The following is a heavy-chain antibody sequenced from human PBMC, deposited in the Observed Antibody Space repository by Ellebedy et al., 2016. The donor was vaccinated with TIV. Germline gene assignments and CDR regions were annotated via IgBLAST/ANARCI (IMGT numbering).Heavy chain of an antibody. J-gene: IGHJ4*01. CDR3: AKDMVRGVFDY. D-gene: IGHD3-10*01. V-gene: IGHV3-9*01. Sequence: DSVKGRFTISRDNAKNSLYLQMNSLRAEDTALYYCAKDMVRGVFDYWGHGTLVTVSS.